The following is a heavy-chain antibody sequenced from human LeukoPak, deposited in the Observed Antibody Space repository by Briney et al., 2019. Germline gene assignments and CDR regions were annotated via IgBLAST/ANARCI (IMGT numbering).Heavy chain of an antibody. CDR1: GASISSSTYY. Sequence: PSETLSLTCTVSGASISSSTYYWGYFRQPPGKGLEWIGSIYYNGNTYYNPSLKSRATISADTSKNQFSLKLASVTAADTAVYYCASCLYYYYYMDVWGKGTTVTVSS. V-gene: IGHV4-39*01. CDR2: IYYNGNT. J-gene: IGHJ6*03. CDR3: ASCLYYYYYMDV.